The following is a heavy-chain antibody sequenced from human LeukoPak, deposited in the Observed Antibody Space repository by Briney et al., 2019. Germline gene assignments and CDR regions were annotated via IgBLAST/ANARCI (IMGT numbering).Heavy chain of an antibody. J-gene: IGHJ4*02. CDR2: ISSSSSYI. V-gene: IGHV3-21*01. CDR1: GFTFSSYS. Sequence: GGSLRLSRAASGFTFSSYSMNWVRQAPGKGLEWVSSISSSSSYIYYADSVKGRFTISRDNAKNSLYLQMNSLRAEDTAVYYCAREVRGGYCSSTSCYTSWGQGTLVTVSS. D-gene: IGHD2-2*02. CDR3: AREVRGGYCSSTSCYTS.